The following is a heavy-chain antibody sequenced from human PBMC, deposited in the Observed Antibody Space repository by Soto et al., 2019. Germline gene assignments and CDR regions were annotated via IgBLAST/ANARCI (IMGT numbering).Heavy chain of an antibody. CDR3: AREPLRITIFVVVIPALYYGMDV. Sequence: SVKVSCKASGGTFSSYAISWVRQAPGQGLEWMGGIIPIFGTANYAQKFQGRVTITADESTSTAYMELSSLRSEDTAVYYCAREPLRITIFVVVIPALYYGMDVWCQGTTVTGFS. V-gene: IGHV1-69*13. CDR1: GGTFSSYA. D-gene: IGHD3-3*01. J-gene: IGHJ6*02. CDR2: IIPIFGTA.